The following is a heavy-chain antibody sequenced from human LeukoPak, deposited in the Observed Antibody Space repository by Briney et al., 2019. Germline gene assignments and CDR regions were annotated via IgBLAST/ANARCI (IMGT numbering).Heavy chain of an antibody. CDR3: ARGASGSFHYGMDV. D-gene: IGHD3-10*01. Sequence: GGSLRLSCAASGFTLSSYAMHWVRQAPGKGLEWVAVISYDGTNKYYADSVKGRFTISRDPSKSTLYLQMSSLRAEDTAIYYCARGASGSFHYGMDVWGQGTTVTVSS. V-gene: IGHV3-30*04. J-gene: IGHJ6*02. CDR1: GFTLSSYA. CDR2: ISYDGTNK.